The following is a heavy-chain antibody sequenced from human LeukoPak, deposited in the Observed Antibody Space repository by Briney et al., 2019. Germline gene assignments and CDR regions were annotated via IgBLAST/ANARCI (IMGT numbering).Heavy chain of an antibody. CDR1: GFIFIAYA. CDR2: ISAGGDTA. J-gene: IGHJ6*03. V-gene: IGHV3-23*01. CDR3: ARDVLDTNYMDV. D-gene: IGHD3/OR15-3a*01. Sequence: PGGSLRLSCAASGFIFIAYAMRWVRQSSGKGLESVSVISAGGDTAYYADSVKGRFTISRDNSKNTLYLQMNSLRAEDTAVYYCARDVLDTNYMDVWGKGTTVTVSS.